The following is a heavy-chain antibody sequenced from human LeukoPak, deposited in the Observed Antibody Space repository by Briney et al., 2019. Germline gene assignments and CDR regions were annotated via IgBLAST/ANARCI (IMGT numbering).Heavy chain of an antibody. Sequence: PGRSLRLSCAASGSTFSSYAMHWVRQAPGKGLEWVAVISYDGSNKYYADSVKGRFTISRDNSKNTLYLQMNSLRAEDTAVYYCARETFDYWGQGTLVTVSS. CDR1: GSTFSSYA. V-gene: IGHV3-30-3*01. CDR2: ISYDGSNK. CDR3: ARETFDY. J-gene: IGHJ4*02.